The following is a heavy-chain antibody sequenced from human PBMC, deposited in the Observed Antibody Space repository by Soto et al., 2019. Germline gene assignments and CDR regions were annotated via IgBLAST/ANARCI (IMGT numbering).Heavy chain of an antibody. D-gene: IGHD2-15*01. CDR2: IYYSGST. CDR1: GISVSTSDYY. J-gene: IGHJ4*02. CDR3: AGFVVPASRNSDFDY. V-gene: IGHV4-39*01. Sequence: PSETLSLTCTVSGISVSTSDYYWGWVRQPPGKGLDWIGNIYYSGSTFYNPSLGSRVTLSVDTSKNQFSLRLNSVTAADTAVYFCAGFVVPASRNSDFDYWGQGTLVTVSS.